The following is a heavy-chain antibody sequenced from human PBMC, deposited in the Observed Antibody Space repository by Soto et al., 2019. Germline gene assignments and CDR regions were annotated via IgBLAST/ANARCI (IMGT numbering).Heavy chain of an antibody. CDR1: GFSFSDYA. CDR3: AKRSPYSSGWYSPIFDY. CDR2: ISESGGST. D-gene: IGHD6-13*01. Sequence: VGPLRLSCAASGFSFSDYAMSWVRQAPGKGLEWVSVISESGGSTHYADSVRGRFTVSRDNSKNSLSLRMNSLRDEDTAVYFCAKRSPYSSGWYSPIFDYWGQGALVTVSS. V-gene: IGHV3-23*01. J-gene: IGHJ4*02.